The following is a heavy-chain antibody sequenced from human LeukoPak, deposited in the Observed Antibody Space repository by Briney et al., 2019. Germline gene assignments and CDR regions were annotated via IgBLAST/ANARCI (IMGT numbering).Heavy chain of an antibody. CDR3: ASCIRHDSSSWYYFDY. CDR1: GFTFSSYA. J-gene: IGHJ4*02. CDR2: ISSNGGST. V-gene: IGHV3-64*01. Sequence: GGSLRLSCAASGFTFSSYAMHWVRQAPGKGLEYVSAISSNGGSTYYANSVKGRFTISRDNSKNTLYLQMGSLRAEDMAVYYCASCIRHDSSSWYYFDYWGQGTLVTVSS. D-gene: IGHD6-13*01.